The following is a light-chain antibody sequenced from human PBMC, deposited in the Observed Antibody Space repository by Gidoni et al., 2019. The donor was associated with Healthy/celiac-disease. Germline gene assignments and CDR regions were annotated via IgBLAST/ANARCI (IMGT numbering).Light chain of an antibody. CDR3: QQSYSTPLT. J-gene: IGKJ4*01. CDR2: AAS. V-gene: IGKV1-39*01. CDR1: QGISSY. Sequence: DIQMTQSPSSLSASVGDRVTITCRASQGISSYLNWYQQKPGKAPKLLIYAASSLQSGLPSRFSGSGSGTDFTLTISSLQPEDFATYYCQQSYSTPLTFGGGTKVEIK.